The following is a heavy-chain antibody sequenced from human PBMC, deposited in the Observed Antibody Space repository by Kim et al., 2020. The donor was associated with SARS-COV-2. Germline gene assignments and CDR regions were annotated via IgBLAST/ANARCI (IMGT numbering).Heavy chain of an antibody. CDR2: IKSKTDGGTT. Sequence: GGSLRLSCAASGFTFSNAWMSWVRQAPGKGLEWVGRIKSKTDGGTTDYAAPVKGRFTISRDDSKNTLYLQMNRLKTEDTAVYYCTTDCSGGSCYSHVPLSLGFDYWGQGTLVTVSS. J-gene: IGHJ4*02. V-gene: IGHV3-15*01. CDR1: GFTFSNAW. CDR3: TTDCSGGSCYSHVPLSLGFDY. D-gene: IGHD2-15*01.